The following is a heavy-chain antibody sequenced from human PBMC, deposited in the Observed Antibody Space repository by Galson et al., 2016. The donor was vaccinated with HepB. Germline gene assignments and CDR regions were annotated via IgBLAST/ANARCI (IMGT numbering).Heavy chain of an antibody. CDR1: GFSLSTSGMC. CDR3: ARRSGYDLGGAFDI. V-gene: IGHV2-70*01. D-gene: IGHD5-12*01. Sequence: PALVKPTQTLTLTCTFSGFSLSTSGMCVSWIRQPPGKALEWLAPIDWDDDKYYSTSLKTRLTISKDTSKNQVVLTMTNMDPVDTATYYWARRSGYDLGGAFDIWVQGTMVTVSS. CDR2: IDWDDDK. J-gene: IGHJ3*02.